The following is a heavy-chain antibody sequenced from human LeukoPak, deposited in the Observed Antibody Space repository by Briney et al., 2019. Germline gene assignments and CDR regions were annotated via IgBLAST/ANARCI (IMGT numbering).Heavy chain of an antibody. CDR2: IIPILGIA. Sequence: SVKVSCKASGGTFSSYAVSWVRQAPGQGLEWMGRIIPILGIANYAQKFQGRVTITADKSTSTAYMELSSLRSEDTAVYYCAREGYDFWSGYYRGGNWFDPWGQGTLVTVSS. J-gene: IGHJ5*02. CDR1: GGTFSSYA. V-gene: IGHV1-69*04. CDR3: AREGYDFWSGYYRGGNWFDP. D-gene: IGHD3-3*01.